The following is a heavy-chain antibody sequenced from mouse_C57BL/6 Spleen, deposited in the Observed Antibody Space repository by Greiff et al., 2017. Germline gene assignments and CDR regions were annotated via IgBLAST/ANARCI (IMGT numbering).Heavy chain of an antibody. CDR2: INPCSSYT. CDR3: ARGAPYYYGGLDY. D-gene: IGHD1-1*01. CDR1: GYTFTSYW. J-gene: IGHJ2*02. V-gene: IGHV1-7*01. Sequence: QVQLQQPGAELAKPGASVKLSCKASGYTFTSYWMHWVKQRPGQGLEWIGSINPCSSYTNYNQKFKDKATLTADTSSSTAYMQLSSLTYEDSAVYYCARGAPYYYGGLDYWGQGTSLTVSS.